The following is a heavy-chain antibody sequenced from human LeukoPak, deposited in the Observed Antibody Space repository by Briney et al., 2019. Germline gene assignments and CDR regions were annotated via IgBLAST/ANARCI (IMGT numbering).Heavy chain of an antibody. CDR1: GGSISSGSYY. CDR3: ARRDAEIFGVVMFAFDI. J-gene: IGHJ3*02. Sequence: SETLSLTCTVSGGSISSGSYYWSWIRQPAGKGLEWIGRIYTSGSTNYNPSLKSRVTISVDTSKNQFSLKLSSVTAADTAVYYCARRDAEIFGVVMFAFDIWGQGTMVTVSS. V-gene: IGHV4-61*02. CDR2: IYTSGST. D-gene: IGHD3-3*01.